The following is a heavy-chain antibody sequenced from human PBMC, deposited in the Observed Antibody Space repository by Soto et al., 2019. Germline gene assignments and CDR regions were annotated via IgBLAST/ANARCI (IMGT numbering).Heavy chain of an antibody. Sequence: PGGSLRLSCEASGFTFSSYGMHWVRQAPGKGLEWVAVISYDGSNKYYADSVKGRFTISRDNSKNTLYLKMNSLRAEDTAVYYCAKDKFSGIAVAGTFRSDAFDIWGQGTMVTVSS. D-gene: IGHD6-19*01. J-gene: IGHJ3*02. V-gene: IGHV3-30*18. CDR1: GFTFSSYG. CDR3: AKDKFSGIAVAGTFRSDAFDI. CDR2: ISYDGSNK.